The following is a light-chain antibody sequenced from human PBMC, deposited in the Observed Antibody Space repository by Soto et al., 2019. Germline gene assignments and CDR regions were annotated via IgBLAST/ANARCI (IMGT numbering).Light chain of an antibody. V-gene: IGKV1-5*03. Sequence: DIQMTQSPSTLSASVGDSVTITCRASQSISSWLAWYQQKPGKAPKLLIYKASSLESGVPSRFSGRGSGTEFTLTISSMQPDNFANYYCQQYNSYSRTFGDGTKVDIK. CDR2: KAS. J-gene: IGKJ1*01. CDR1: QSISSW. CDR3: QQYNSYSRT.